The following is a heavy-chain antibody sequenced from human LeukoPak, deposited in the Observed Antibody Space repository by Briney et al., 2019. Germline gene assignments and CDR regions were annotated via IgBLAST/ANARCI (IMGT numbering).Heavy chain of an antibody. CDR3: VKDGTWIFNYNFDY. V-gene: IGHV3-23*01. CDR1: GFTFGTYA. J-gene: IGHJ4*02. Sequence: GGSLRLSCAASGFTFGTYAMNWVRQAPGRGLGWVSGISGSAGLTYYADSVKGRFTISRDNSKNMVFLQMNSLRAEDTAVYYCVKDGTWIFNYNFDYWGQGTLVTVSA. D-gene: IGHD4-4*01. CDR2: ISGSAGLT.